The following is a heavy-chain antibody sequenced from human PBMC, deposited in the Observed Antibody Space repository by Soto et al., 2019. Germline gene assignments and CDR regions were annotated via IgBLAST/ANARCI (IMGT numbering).Heavy chain of an antibody. Sequence: GGSLRLSCAASGFTFSNYNMIWVRQAPGKGLEWVSYISSSSSIIYYADSVKGRFTISRDNAKNSLYLQMNSLRDEDTAVYYCARETSSGWQSDYRGQRTLVTVS. J-gene: IGHJ4*02. D-gene: IGHD6-19*01. CDR1: GFTFSNYN. CDR3: ARETSSGWQSDY. CDR2: ISSSSSII. V-gene: IGHV3-48*02.